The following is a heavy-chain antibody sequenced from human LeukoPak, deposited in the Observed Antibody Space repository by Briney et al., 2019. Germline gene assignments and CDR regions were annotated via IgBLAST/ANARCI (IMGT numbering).Heavy chain of an antibody. D-gene: IGHD6-13*01. CDR1: GGSISSYY. V-gene: IGHV4-4*07. Sequence: PSETLSLTCTVSGGSISSYYWSWIRQPAGKGLEWIGRIYTSGSTNYNPSLKSRVTMSVDTSKNQFSLKLSSVTAADTAVYYCARDHSSSWYPSDSWFDPWGQGTLVTVSS. J-gene: IGHJ5*02. CDR2: IYTSGST. CDR3: ARDHSSSWYPSDSWFDP.